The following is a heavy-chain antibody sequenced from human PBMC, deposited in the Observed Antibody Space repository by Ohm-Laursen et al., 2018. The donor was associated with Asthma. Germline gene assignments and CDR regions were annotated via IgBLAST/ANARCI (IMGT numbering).Heavy chain of an antibody. CDR3: ARQDCSGGSCYSALWWGWFDP. D-gene: IGHD2-15*01. J-gene: IGHJ5*02. CDR1: GFTFSSYS. V-gene: IGHV3-48*04. CDR2: ISSSSSTI. Sequence: SLRLSCTASGFTFSSYSMNWVRQAPGKGLEWVSYISSSSSTIYYADSVKGRFTISRDNAKNSLYLQMNSLRAEDTAVYYCARQDCSGGSCYSALWWGWFDPWGQGTLVTVSS.